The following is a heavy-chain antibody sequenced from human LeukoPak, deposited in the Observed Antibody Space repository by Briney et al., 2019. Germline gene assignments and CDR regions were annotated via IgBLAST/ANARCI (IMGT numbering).Heavy chain of an antibody. V-gene: IGHV3-30*18. CDR3: AKLYSSSSRGGYY. CDR2: ISYDGSNK. D-gene: IGHD6-13*01. CDR1: GFTFSSYG. J-gene: IGHJ4*02. Sequence: AGGSLRLSCAASGFTFSSYGMHWVRQAPGRGLEWVAVISYDGSNKYYADSVKGRFTISRDNSKNTLYLQMNSLRAEDTAVYYCAKLYSSSSRGGYYWGQGTLVTVSS.